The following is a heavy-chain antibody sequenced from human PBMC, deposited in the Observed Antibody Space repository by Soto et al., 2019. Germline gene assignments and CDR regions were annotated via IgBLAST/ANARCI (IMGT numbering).Heavy chain of an antibody. CDR3: ASSYGDDTSWFDP. Sequence: EVQLVESGGGLVKPGGSLRLSCAASGFTFSSYSMNWVRQAPGKGLEWVSSISSSSSYIYYADSVKGRFTISRDNAKNSLYLQMNSLRAEDTAVYYCASSYGDDTSWFDPWGQGTLVTVSS. V-gene: IGHV3-21*01. J-gene: IGHJ5*02. CDR2: ISSSSSYI. CDR1: GFTFSSYS. D-gene: IGHD4-17*01.